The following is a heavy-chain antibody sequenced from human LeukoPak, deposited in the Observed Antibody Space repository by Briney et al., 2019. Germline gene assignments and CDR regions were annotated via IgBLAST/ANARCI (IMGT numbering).Heavy chain of an antibody. CDR1: GFTFSDYY. J-gene: IGHJ4*02. V-gene: IGHV3-21*01. Sequence: GGSLRLSCAASGFTFSDYYMSWVRQAPGKGLEWVSSISSSSSYIYYADSVKGRFTISRDNAKNSLYLQMNSLRAEDTAVYYCAREIPQYSSSWAVRGYFDYWGQGTLVTVSS. CDR2: ISSSSSYI. CDR3: AREIPQYSSSWAVRGYFDY. D-gene: IGHD6-13*01.